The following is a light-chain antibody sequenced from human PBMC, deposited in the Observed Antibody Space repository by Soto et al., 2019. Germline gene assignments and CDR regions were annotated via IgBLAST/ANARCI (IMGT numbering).Light chain of an antibody. J-gene: IGLJ1*01. Sequence: QSALTQPASVSGSPGQSITFSCTGTSSDIGVYNYVSWYQQHPGKAPKLMIYEVNNRPSGVSNRFSGSKSGNTASLTISGLQAEDEADYYCSSYTTSNTXVFGTGTKVT. CDR3: SSYTTSNTXV. CDR2: EVN. V-gene: IGLV2-14*01. CDR1: SSDIGVYNY.